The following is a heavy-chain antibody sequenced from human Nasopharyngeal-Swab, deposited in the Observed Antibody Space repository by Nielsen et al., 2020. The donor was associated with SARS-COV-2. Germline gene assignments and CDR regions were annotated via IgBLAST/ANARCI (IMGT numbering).Heavy chain of an antibody. CDR2: IYFSGST. Sequence: ESLRLSCSVSGGSINNYYWSWIRQPAGKGLEWIGRIYFSGSTNYNPSLKSRVTMSVDMSKNQFSLKLSSVTAADTAVYYCAREEQSFDYWGQGTLVAVSS. D-gene: IGHD1-26*01. V-gene: IGHV4-4*07. J-gene: IGHJ4*02. CDR1: GGSINNYY. CDR3: AREEQSFDY.